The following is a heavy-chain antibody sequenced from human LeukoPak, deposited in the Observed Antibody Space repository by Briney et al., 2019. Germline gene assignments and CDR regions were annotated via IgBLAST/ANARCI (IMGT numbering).Heavy chain of an antibody. CDR2: INPNSGGT. D-gene: IGHD5-12*01. CDR1: GYTFTSYG. Sequence: GASVKVSCKASGYTFTSYGISWVRQAPGQGLEWMGWINPNSGGTNYAQKFQGRVTMTRDTSISTAYMEPSRLRSDDTAVYYCARDMNGWIIFDYWGQGTLVTVSS. J-gene: IGHJ4*02. CDR3: ARDMNGWIIFDY. V-gene: IGHV1-2*02.